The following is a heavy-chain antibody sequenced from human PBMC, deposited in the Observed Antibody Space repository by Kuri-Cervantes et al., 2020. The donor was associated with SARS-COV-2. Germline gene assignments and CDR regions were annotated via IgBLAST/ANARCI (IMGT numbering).Heavy chain of an antibody. D-gene: IGHD2-15*01. CDR3: AKLFGVVVTGTLDY. CDR2: LGGNGDVT. V-gene: IGHV3-23*01. J-gene: IGHJ4*02. Sequence: GESLKISCAASGFTFSSYAMTWVRQAPGKGLEWVSGLGGNGDVTYYADSVKGRFTISRDNSNNTLYLQMNSLRGEDTAVYYCAKLFGVVVTGTLDYWGQGTLVTVSS. CDR1: GFTFSSYA.